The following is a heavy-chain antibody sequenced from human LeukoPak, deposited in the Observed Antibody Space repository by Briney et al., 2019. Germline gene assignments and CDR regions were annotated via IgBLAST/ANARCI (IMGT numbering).Heavy chain of an antibody. CDR2: MNPNSGNT. CDR3: ATLRRAATTSYYFDY. V-gene: IGHV1-8*02. CDR1: GYTFTSYG. Sequence: ASVKVSCKASGYTFTSYGISWVRQAPGQGLEWMGWMNPNSGNTGYAQKFQGRVTMTRNTSISTAYMELSSLRSEDTAVYYCATLRRAATTSYYFDYWGQGTLVTVSS. J-gene: IGHJ4*02. D-gene: IGHD6-25*01.